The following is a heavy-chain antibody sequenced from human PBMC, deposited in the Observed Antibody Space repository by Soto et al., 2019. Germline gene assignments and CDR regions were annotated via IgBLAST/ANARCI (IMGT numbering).Heavy chain of an antibody. J-gene: IGHJ4*02. CDR2: IYHSGST. V-gene: IGHV4-4*02. Sequence: SETLSLTCAVSGGSISSNNWWSWVRQPPGKGLEWIGEIYHSGSTSYNPSLKSRVTISVDKSKNHFSLNLSSVTAADTAVYYCARDQGGIAGAGFDYWGQGTLVT. CDR3: ARDQGGIAGAGFDY. D-gene: IGHD6-19*01. CDR1: GGSISSNNW.